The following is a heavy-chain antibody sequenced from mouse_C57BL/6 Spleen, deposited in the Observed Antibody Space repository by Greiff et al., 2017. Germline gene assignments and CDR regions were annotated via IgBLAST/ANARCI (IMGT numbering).Heavy chain of an antibody. J-gene: IGHJ2*01. CDR1: GYTFTSSW. Sequence: QVQLQQPGAELVRPGTSVKLSCKASGYTFTSSWMHWVKQRPGQGLEWIGVIDPSDSYTNYNQKFKGKATLTVDTSSSTAYMQLSSLTSEDSAVYYCARSRGYGSSSYYFDYWGQGTTLTVSS. D-gene: IGHD1-1*01. CDR3: ARSRGYGSSSYYFDY. CDR2: IDPSDSYT. V-gene: IGHV1-59*01.